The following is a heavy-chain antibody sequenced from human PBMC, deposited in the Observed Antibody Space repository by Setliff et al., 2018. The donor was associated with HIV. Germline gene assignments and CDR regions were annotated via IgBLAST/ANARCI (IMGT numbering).Heavy chain of an antibody. Sequence: VASVKVSCKTSGYGFTVHWLHWVRQVPGQGFEYMGWISTSNGSGKYEERFQGRVIMTRDTSISTAYMELTGLTSDDTAIYYCALMETSKNSWGQGTPVTVSS. CDR3: ALMETSKNS. CDR2: ISTSNGSG. J-gene: IGHJ4*02. D-gene: IGHD2-8*01. V-gene: IGHV1-2*02. CDR1: GYGFTVHW.